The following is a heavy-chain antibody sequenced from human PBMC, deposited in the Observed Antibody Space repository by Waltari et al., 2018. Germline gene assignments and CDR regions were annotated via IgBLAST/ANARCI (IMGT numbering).Heavy chain of an antibody. V-gene: IGHV3-7*01. J-gene: IGHJ4*02. CDR3: TRGRVDFAY. CDR2: KKENGSEI. Sequence: EVQLVESGGGLVQPGGSLRLSCAASGFTFSRYWMSWDRQAPGKGLEWGANKKENGSEIYYVDAVKGRFTISRDNAKNSLYLQMNSLRAEDTAMFYCTRGRVDFAYWGQGTLVTVSS. CDR1: GFTFSRYW.